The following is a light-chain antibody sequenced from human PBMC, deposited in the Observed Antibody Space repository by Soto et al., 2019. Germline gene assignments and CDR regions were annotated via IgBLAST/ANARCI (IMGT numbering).Light chain of an antibody. Sequence: SFLTHPSCVSGSPGHSSTISWTGTSSELGGYNSVSWYQHHPGKAPKLMIYEASNRPSGVSNRFSGSKSGNTASLTLSGLQAQDEAAYYCRSYTRSSTIYAFGNGPKVPVL. V-gene: IGLV2-14*01. CDR3: RSYTRSSTIYA. CDR1: SSELGGYNS. CDR2: EAS. J-gene: IGLJ1*01.